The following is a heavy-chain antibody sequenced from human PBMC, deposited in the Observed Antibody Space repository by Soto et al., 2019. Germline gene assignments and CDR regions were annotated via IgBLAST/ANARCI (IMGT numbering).Heavy chain of an antibody. Sequence: QVQLVQSGAEVKKPGASVKVSCKASGYTFTSYGISWVRQAPGQGLEWMGWISAYNGNTNYAQKLQGRVIMTTDTSTSTAYMELRSLRSDDTAVYYCARDRVLVRNWNYGEGDYYYGMDVWGQGTTVTVSS. CDR2: ISAYNGNT. CDR3: ARDRVLVRNWNYGEGDYYYGMDV. D-gene: IGHD1-7*01. J-gene: IGHJ6*02. V-gene: IGHV1-18*01. CDR1: GYTFTSYG.